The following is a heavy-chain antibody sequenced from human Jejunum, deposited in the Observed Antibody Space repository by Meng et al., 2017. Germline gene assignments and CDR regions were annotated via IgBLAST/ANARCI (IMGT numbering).Heavy chain of an antibody. Sequence: QVQLVQSWSELEKPGASVTVSCKASGYTFINYAMNWVRQAPGQGLEWMGWINTNTGNPTYAQGFTLRFVFSLDTSFRTAYLQISSLKAEDTAVYYCARVAPSGYRYFDYWGQGTLVTVFS. V-gene: IGHV7-4-1*02. CDR1: GYTFINYA. CDR2: INTNTGNP. D-gene: IGHD3-3*01. CDR3: ARVAPSGYRYFDY. J-gene: IGHJ4*02.